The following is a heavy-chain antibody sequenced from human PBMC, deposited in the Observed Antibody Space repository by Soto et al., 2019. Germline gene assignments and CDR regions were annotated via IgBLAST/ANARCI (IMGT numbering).Heavy chain of an antibody. D-gene: IGHD3-22*01. V-gene: IGHV3-48*02. CDR3: ARDYYDSSGYYYVDAFDI. J-gene: IGHJ3*02. CDR1: GFTFSSYS. CDR2: ISSSSSTI. Sequence: GGSLRLSCAASGFTFSSYSMNWVRQAPGKGLEWVSYISSSSSTIYYADSVKGRFTISRDNAKNSLYLQMNSLRDEDTAVYYCARDYYDSSGYYYVDAFDIWGQGTMVTVSS.